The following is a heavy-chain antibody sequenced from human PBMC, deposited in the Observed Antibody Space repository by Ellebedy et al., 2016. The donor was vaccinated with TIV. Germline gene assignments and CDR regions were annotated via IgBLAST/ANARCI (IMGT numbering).Heavy chain of an antibody. D-gene: IGHD6-19*01. CDR2: IIPIFGTA. V-gene: IGHV1-69*13. CDR3: ARAEKGIAVAERPFDY. J-gene: IGHJ4*02. Sequence: ASVKVSCKASGGTFSSYAISWVRLAPGQGLEWMGGIIPIFGTANYAQKFQGRVTITADESTSTAYMELSSLRSEDTAVYYCARAEKGIAVAERPFDYWGQGTLVTVSS. CDR1: GGTFSSYA.